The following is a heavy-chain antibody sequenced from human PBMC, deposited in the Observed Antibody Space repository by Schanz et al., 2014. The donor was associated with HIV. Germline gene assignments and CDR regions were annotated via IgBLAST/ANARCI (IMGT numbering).Heavy chain of an antibody. D-gene: IGHD6-19*01. V-gene: IGHV4-4*07. CDR2: VYSGGSS. Sequence: QVQLQESGPGLVKPSETLSLTCNVSGDSISNSYWTWIRQPAGRGLEWIGRVYSGGSSNYNPSLRIRVTMSVDTSKNQFSLSLSSVTAADTAVYYCARILLSSSGWYGGDYWGQGTLVIVSS. J-gene: IGHJ4*02. CDR1: GDSISNSY. CDR3: ARILLSSSGWYGGDY.